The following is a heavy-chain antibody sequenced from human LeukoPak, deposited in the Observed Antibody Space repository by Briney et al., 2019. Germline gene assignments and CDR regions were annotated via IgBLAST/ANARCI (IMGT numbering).Heavy chain of an antibody. CDR3: AKATCTNSGYYYYYTDV. D-gene: IGHD4-23*01. J-gene: IGHJ6*03. Sequence: PGGSLRLSCAASGFTFSSYAMSWVRQAPGTGLEWVSAISASGGSTYYADSVKGRFTISRDNSKKTLSLQMNSLRAEDTAIYYCAKATCTNSGYYYYYTDVWGKGTTVTVSS. CDR1: GFTFSSYA. CDR2: ISASGGST. V-gene: IGHV3-23*01.